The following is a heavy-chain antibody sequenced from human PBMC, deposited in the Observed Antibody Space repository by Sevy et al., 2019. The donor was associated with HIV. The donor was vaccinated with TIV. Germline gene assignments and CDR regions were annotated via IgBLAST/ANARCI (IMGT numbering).Heavy chain of an antibody. Sequence: GGSLRLSCAASGFTFSSYGMHWVRQAPGKGLEWVAVISYDGSNKYYADSVKGRFTISRDNSKNTLYLQMNSLRAEDTAGYYCAKESYYYGSGSSRALYGMDVWGQGTTVTVSS. CDR1: GFTFSSYG. CDR2: ISYDGSNK. J-gene: IGHJ6*02. D-gene: IGHD3-10*01. V-gene: IGHV3-30*18. CDR3: AKESYYYGSGSSRALYGMDV.